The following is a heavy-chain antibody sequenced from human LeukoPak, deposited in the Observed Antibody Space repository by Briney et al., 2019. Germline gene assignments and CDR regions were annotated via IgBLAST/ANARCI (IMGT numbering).Heavy chain of an antibody. Sequence: PSETLSLTCTVSGGSISSGDYYWSWIRQPPGKGLEWIGYIYYSGSTYYNPSLKSRVTISVDTSKNQFSLKLSSVTAADTAVYYCARDQDMDGFDYWGQGTLVTVSS. J-gene: IGHJ4*02. CDR3: ARDQDMDGFDY. D-gene: IGHD2-15*01. V-gene: IGHV4-30-4*01. CDR1: GGSISSGDYY. CDR2: IYYSGST.